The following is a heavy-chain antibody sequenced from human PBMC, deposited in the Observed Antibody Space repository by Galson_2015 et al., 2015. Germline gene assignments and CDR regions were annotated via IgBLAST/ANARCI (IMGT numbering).Heavy chain of an antibody. Sequence: SLRLSCAASGFTFGSYRMNWVRQAPGKGLEWVSSISSSSSYIYYADSVKGRFTISRDNAKNSLYLQMNSLRAEDTAVYYCAGVRVVPAAMAFDIWGQGTMVTVSS. J-gene: IGHJ3*02. CDR1: GFTFGSYR. D-gene: IGHD2-2*01. V-gene: IGHV3-21*01. CDR3: AGVRVVPAAMAFDI. CDR2: ISSSSSYI.